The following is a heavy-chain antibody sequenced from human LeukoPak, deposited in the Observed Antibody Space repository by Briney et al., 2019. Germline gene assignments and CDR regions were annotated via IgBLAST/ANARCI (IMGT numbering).Heavy chain of an antibody. J-gene: IGHJ4*02. CDR1: GYTFTSYY. CDR3: ARDDLDCTGGTCYPDNY. CDR2: ISAYNGNT. V-gene: IGHV1-18*04. D-gene: IGHD2-15*01. Sequence: ASVKVSCKASGYTFTSYYMHWVRQAPGQGLEWMGWISAYNGNTNYAENLQGRVTMTTDTSTSTAYMELRNLRSDDTALYYCARDDLDCTGGTCYPDNYWGQGTLVAVSA.